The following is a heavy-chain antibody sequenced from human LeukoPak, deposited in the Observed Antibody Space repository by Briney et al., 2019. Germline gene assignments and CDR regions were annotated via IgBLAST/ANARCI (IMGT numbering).Heavy chain of an antibody. J-gene: IGHJ4*02. Sequence: SETLSLTCTVSGGSISSSSYYWGWIRQPPGKGLEWIGSIYYSGSTNYNPSLKSRVTISVDTSKNQFSLKLRSVTAADTAVYYCAREDYYDSSGSIFDYWGQGTLVTVSS. CDR1: GGSISSSSYY. CDR3: AREDYYDSSGSIFDY. V-gene: IGHV4-39*07. CDR2: IYYSGST. D-gene: IGHD3-22*01.